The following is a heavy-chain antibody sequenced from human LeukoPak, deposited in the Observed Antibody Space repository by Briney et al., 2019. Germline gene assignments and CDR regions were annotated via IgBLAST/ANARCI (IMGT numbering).Heavy chain of an antibody. CDR3: ARYCSSTSCPISD. D-gene: IGHD2-2*01. V-gene: IGHV1-69*13. CDR2: IIPIFGTA. J-gene: IGHJ4*02. Sequence: VASVKVSCKASGGTFSSYAISWVRQAPGQGLEWMGGIIPIFGTANYAQKFQGRVTITADESTSTAYMDLSSLRSEDTAVYYCARYCSSTSCPISDWGQGTLVTVSS. CDR1: GGTFSSYA.